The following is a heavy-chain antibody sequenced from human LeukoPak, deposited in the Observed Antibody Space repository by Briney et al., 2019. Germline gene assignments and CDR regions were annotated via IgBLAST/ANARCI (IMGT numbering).Heavy chain of an antibody. CDR1: GYNFNSYR. J-gene: IGHJ3*02. CDR2: IYPADSDT. CDR3: ARHGYYYDNSGRDPFDI. D-gene: IGHD3-22*01. Sequence: GESLKISCKGSGYNFNSYRIGWVRQMPGKGLEWMGIIYPADSDTRYSPSFQGQVTISADKSITTACLQWSSLKASDTAMYYCARHGYYYDNSGRDPFDIWGQGTMVTVSS. V-gene: IGHV5-51*01.